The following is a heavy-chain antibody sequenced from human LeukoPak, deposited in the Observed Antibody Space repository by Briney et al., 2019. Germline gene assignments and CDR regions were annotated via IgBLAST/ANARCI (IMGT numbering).Heavy chain of an antibody. D-gene: IGHD1-7*01. CDR2: IWYDGSNK. Sequence: GGSLRLSCAASGFTFSSYGMHWVRQAPGKGLEWVAVIWYDGSNKYYADSVKGRFTISRDNSKNTLYLQMNSLRAEDTAVYYCARDEGPNWNYPIAPDYWGQGTLVTVSS. V-gene: IGHV3-33*01. CDR1: GFTFSSYG. J-gene: IGHJ4*02. CDR3: ARDEGPNWNYPIAPDY.